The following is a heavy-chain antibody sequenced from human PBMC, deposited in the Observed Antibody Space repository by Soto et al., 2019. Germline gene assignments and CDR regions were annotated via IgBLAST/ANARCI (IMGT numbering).Heavy chain of an antibody. CDR1: GGSISNSGYY. CDR3: ARSTGTLTPLREFDY. D-gene: IGHD2-8*01. CDR2: IYYSGST. V-gene: IGHV4-39*01. J-gene: IGHJ4*02. Sequence: PSESLSLTCTVSGGSISNSGYYWGWIRQPPGKGLEWIGSIYYSGSTYYNPSLKSRVTISVDTSKNQFSLKLSSVTAADTAVYYCARSTGTLTPLREFDYWGQGTLVTVSS.